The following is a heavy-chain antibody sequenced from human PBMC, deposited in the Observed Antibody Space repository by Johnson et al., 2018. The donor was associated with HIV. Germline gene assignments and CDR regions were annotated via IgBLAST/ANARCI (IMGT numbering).Heavy chain of an antibody. CDR3: ARVGSSWGRDAFDI. J-gene: IGHJ3*02. Sequence: QEQLVESGGGVVQPGRSLILSCAASGFTFSSYAMHWVRQAPGKGLEWVAVISYDGGNKYYADSVKGRFTISRDNSKNTLYLQMNSLRAEDTAVYYCARVGSSWGRDAFDIWGQGTMVTVSS. D-gene: IGHD6-13*01. CDR2: ISYDGGNK. V-gene: IGHV3-30-3*01. CDR1: GFTFSSYA.